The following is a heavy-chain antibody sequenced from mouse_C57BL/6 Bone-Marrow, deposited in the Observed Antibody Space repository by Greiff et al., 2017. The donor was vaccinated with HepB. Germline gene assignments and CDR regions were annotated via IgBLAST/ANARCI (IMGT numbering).Heavy chain of an antibody. CDR1: GFTFTDYY. CDR2: IRNKANGYTT. CDR3: ARYPSHYYGSRGGYFDV. V-gene: IGHV7-3*01. J-gene: IGHJ1*03. D-gene: IGHD1-1*01. Sequence: EVKLMESGGGLVQPGGSLSLSCAASGFTFTDYYMIWVRQPPGKALEWLGFIRNKANGYTTEYSASVKGRFTISRDNSQSILYLQMNALRAEDSATYYCARYPSHYYGSRGGYFDVWGTGTTVTVSS.